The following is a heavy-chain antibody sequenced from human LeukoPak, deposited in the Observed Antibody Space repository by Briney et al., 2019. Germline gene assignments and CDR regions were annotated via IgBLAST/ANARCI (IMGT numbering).Heavy chain of an antibody. Sequence: PSETLSLTCTVSGGSFNNYYWNWIRQPAGKGLEWFGRIYSSGSTDYNTSLKSRVTMSVDTSKNQFSLNLTSVTAADSAVYYCARGRGRLLLIDYWGQGTLVTVSS. D-gene: IGHD2-15*01. CDR3: ARGRGRLLLIDY. J-gene: IGHJ4*02. CDR2: IYSSGST. V-gene: IGHV4-4*07. CDR1: GGSFNNYY.